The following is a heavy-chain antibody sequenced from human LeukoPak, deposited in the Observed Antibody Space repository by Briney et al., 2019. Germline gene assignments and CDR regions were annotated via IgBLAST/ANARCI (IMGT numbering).Heavy chain of an antibody. CDR2: SYTSGST. CDR3: ARAVVADTNWFDP. D-gene: IGHD2-15*01. CDR1: GGSISSGSYY. J-gene: IGHJ5*02. V-gene: IGHV4-61*02. Sequence: EPSQTLSLTCTVSGGSISSGSYYWSWIRQPAGKGLEWIGRSYTSGSTNDNPPRKSRVTISVDTSKNQFSLKVSSVTAADTAGYYCARAVVADTNWFDPWGQGTLVTVSS.